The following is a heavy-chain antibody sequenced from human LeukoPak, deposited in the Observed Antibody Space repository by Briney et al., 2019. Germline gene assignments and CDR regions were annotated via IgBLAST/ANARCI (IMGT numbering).Heavy chain of an antibody. V-gene: IGHV1-69*13. CDR2: IIPTFGTA. CDR1: GGTFSSYA. J-gene: IGHJ6*04. D-gene: IGHD2-2*01. Sequence: SVKVSCKASGGTFSSYAICWVRQAPGQGLEWMGGIIPTFGTANYAQKFQGRVTITADESTSTAYMELSSLRSEDTAVYYCATNKPQGVVVPAAIYYYYYGMDVWGKGTTVTVSS. CDR3: ATNKPQGVVVPAAIYYYYYGMDV.